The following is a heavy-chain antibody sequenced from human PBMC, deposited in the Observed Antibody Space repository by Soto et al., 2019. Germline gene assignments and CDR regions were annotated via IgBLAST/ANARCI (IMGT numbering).Heavy chain of an antibody. Sequence: SETLSLTCAVYGGSFSGYYWSWIRQPPGKGLEWIGEINHSGSTNYNPSLKSRVTISVDTSKNQFSLKLSSVTAADTAVYYSARGGYFLIVYNRGGAKVNCFPPGGRGPWAPVSS. CDR2: INHSGST. D-gene: IGHD3-3*01. CDR3: ARGGYFLIVYNRGGAKVNCFPP. J-gene: IGHJ5*02. V-gene: IGHV4-34*01. CDR1: GGSFSGYY.